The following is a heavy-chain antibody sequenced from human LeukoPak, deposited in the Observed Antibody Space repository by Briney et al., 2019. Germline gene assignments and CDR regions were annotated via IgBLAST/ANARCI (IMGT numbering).Heavy chain of an antibody. Sequence: ASETLSLTCAVYGGSFSGYYWSWIRQPPGKGLEWIGEINHSGSTNYNPSLKSRVTISVDTSKNQFSLKLSSVTAADTAVYYCARAVPHCSSTSCYYYFDYWGQGTLVTVSS. V-gene: IGHV4-34*01. CDR1: GGSFSGYY. D-gene: IGHD2-2*01. J-gene: IGHJ4*02. CDR2: INHSGST. CDR3: ARAVPHCSSTSCYYYFDY.